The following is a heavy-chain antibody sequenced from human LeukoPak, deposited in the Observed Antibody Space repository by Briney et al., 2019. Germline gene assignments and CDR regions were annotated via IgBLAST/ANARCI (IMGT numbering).Heavy chain of an antibody. J-gene: IGHJ4*02. D-gene: IGHD1-26*01. CDR3: ARSGWRNSGGYFRY. CDR1: GGSISSYY. CDR2: IYTSGST. Sequence: SETLSLTCTVSGGSISSYYWSWIRQPAEKGLEWIGRIYTSGSTNYNPSLKSRVTMSVDTSKNQFSLKLSFVTAADTAVYYCARSGWRNSGGYFRYWGQGTLVTVSS. V-gene: IGHV4-4*07.